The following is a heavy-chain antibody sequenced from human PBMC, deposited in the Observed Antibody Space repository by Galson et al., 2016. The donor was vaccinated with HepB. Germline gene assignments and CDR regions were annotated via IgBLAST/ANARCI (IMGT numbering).Heavy chain of an antibody. V-gene: IGHV3-9*01. CDR1: GFTFDEYV. CDR3: AKDGDYGSGSYYPLYFYY. J-gene: IGHJ4*02. D-gene: IGHD3-10*01. Sequence: SLRLSCAASGFTFDEYVMHWVRQAPGKGLESVSGISWNSGSIGYADSVKGRFTISRDNAKNSLYLQMNSLRAEDTALYYCAKDGDYGSGSYYPLYFYYWGQGTLVTVSS. CDR2: ISWNSGSI.